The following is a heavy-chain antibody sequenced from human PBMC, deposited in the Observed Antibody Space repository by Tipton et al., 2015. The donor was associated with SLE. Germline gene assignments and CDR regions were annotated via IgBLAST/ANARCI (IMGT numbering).Heavy chain of an antibody. CDR1: GGSISSHY. J-gene: IGHJ3*02. CDR2: IYYSGST. V-gene: IGHV4-59*11. Sequence: LRLSCTVSGGSISSHYWSWIRQPPGKGLEWIGYIYYSGSTNYNPSLKSRVTISVDTSKNQFSLKLSSVTAADTAVYYCAQSRVTSAFDIWGQGTMVTVSS. CDR3: AQSRVTSAFDI. D-gene: IGHD4-23*01.